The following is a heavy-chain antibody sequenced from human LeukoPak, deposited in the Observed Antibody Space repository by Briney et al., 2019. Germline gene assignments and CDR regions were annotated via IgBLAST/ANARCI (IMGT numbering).Heavy chain of an antibody. D-gene: IGHD6-6*01. CDR3: ARDDASTARASGMDV. J-gene: IGHJ6*04. Sequence: GGSLRLSCAAPGFTFSAYDMKWVRQARGKGLGWVSYISRDSAFVYYADSVKGRLTISRDNAKNSLYLQMESLRGEDTAVYYCARDDASTARASGMDVWGIGATVTVSS. CDR1: GFTFSAYD. CDR2: ISRDSAFV. V-gene: IGHV3-21*01.